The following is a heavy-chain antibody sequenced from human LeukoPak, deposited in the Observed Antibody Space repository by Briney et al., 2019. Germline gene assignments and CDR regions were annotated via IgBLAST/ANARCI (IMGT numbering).Heavy chain of an antibody. CDR3: ASRQHTTALYYFDY. V-gene: IGHV1-8*01. CDR1: GYTFTSYD. J-gene: IGHJ4*02. CDR2: MNPNSGNT. Sequence: ASVKVSCKASGYTFTSYDTNWVRQATGQGLEWMGWMNPNSGNTGYAQKFQGRVTMTRNTSISTAYMELSSLRSEDTAVYYCASRQHTTALYYFDYWGQGTLVTVSS. D-gene: IGHD1-1*01.